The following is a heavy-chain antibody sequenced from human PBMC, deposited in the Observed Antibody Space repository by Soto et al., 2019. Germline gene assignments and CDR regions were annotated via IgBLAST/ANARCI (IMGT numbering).Heavy chain of an antibody. J-gene: IGHJ4*02. V-gene: IGHV3-30*18. CDR2: ISYDGSNK. CDR3: AKDDEVATSPSDY. Sequence: QVQLVESGGGVVQPGRSLRLSCAASGFTFSSYGMHWVRQAPGKGLEWVAVISYDGSNKYYADSVKGRFTISRDNSKNTLYRQMNSLRAEDTAVYYCAKDDEVATSPSDYWGLGSLVTVSS. D-gene: IGHD5-12*01. CDR1: GFTFSSYG.